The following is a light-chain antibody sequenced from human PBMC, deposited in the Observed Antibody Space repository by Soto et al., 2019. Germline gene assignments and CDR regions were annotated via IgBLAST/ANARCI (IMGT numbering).Light chain of an antibody. CDR2: DVS. J-gene: IGLJ2*01. CDR3: CSYVGSYTLV. Sequence: QSALTQPRSVSGSPGQSVTISCTGTSSDVGGYNYVSWYQQHPGKAPKLMIYDVSKRPSGVPDRFSGSKSGNTASLTISGLQAEDGADYYCCSYVGSYTLVFGGGTKLTVL. V-gene: IGLV2-11*01. CDR1: SSDVGGYNY.